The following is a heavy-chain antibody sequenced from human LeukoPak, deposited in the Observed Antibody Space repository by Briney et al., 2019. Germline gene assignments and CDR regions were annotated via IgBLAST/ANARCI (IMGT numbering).Heavy chain of an antibody. CDR2: IYPGDSDT. Sequence: GESLKISCKGSGYSFTSYWIGWVRQMPGKGLEWMGIIYPGDSDTRYSPSFQGQVTISADKSISTAYLQWGSLKASDTAMYYCARLDSAGYSSGWYGMDVWGQGTMVTVSS. CDR3: ARLDSAGYSSGWYGMDV. J-gene: IGHJ6*02. CDR1: GYSFTSYW. D-gene: IGHD6-19*01. V-gene: IGHV5-51*01.